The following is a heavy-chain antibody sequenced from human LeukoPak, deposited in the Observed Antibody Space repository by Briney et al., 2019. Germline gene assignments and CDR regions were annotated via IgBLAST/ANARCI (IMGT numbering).Heavy chain of an antibody. CDR3: ARGDPPDY. CDR2: INHSGST. CDR1: GGSFSGYY. V-gene: IGHV4-34*01. J-gene: IGHJ4*02. Sequence: PSETLSLTCAVYGGSFSGYYWSWIRQPPGKGLEWIGEINHSGSTNYNPTLKSRVTISVDTSKNQFSLKLSSVTAADTAAYYCARGDPPDYWGQGTLVTVSS.